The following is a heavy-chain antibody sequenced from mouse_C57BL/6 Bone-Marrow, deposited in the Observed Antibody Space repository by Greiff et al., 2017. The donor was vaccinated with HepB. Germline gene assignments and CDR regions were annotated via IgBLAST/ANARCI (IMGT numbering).Heavy chain of an antibody. CDR1: GFNIKDDY. CDR2: IDPENGDT. CDR3: TARDLYYGSSPTLYYAMDY. D-gene: IGHD1-1*01. J-gene: IGHJ4*01. V-gene: IGHV14-4*01. Sequence: EVQLQQSGAELVRPGASVKLSCTASGFNIKDDYMHWVKQRPEQGLEWIGWIDPENGDTEYASKFQGKATITADTSSNTAYLQLSSLTSEDTAVYYWTARDLYYGSSPTLYYAMDYWGQGTSVTVSS.